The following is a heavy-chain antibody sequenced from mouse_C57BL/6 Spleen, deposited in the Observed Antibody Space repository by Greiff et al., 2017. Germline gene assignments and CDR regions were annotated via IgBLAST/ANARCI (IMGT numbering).Heavy chain of an antibody. Sequence: VQLKESGGGLVKPGGSLKLSCAASGFTFSDYGMHWVRQAPEKGLEWVAYISRGSSTIYYADTVKGRFTITRDNAKNTLFLQMTSLRSEDTAVYYCASPGTTVVEGYAMDYWGQGTSVTVSS. CDR1: GFTFSDYG. CDR2: ISRGSSTI. D-gene: IGHD1-1*01. V-gene: IGHV5-17*01. CDR3: ASPGTTVVEGYAMDY. J-gene: IGHJ4*01.